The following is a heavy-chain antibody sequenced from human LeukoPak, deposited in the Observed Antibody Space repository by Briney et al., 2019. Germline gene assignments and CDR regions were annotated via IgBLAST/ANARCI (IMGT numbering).Heavy chain of an antibody. Sequence: GASVTVSCKASGYTFTVYYMHWVRQAPGQGLEWMGWINPDSGGTNYAQKFQDRVTMTRDTSMDSAYMELSRLRSDDTAVYYCARDRNVGDIAPKGRGMDVWGRGTTVTVSS. V-gene: IGHV1-2*02. D-gene: IGHD5-12*01. CDR1: GYTFTVYY. J-gene: IGHJ6*02. CDR3: ARDRNVGDIAPKGRGMDV. CDR2: INPDSGGT.